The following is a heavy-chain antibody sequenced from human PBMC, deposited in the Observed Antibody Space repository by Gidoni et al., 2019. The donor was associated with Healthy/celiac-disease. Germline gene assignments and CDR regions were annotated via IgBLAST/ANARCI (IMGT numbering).Heavy chain of an antibody. CDR3: ARGGGGYSYGYPFDY. CDR2: IYYSGST. V-gene: IGHV4-39*07. Sequence: QRQLQESGPGLVKPSETMSRTCTVSGGSISSSSCYWGWIRQPPGEGLGWIGSIYYSGSTYSNPSLKSRVTISVDTSKNQFSLKLSSVTAADTAVYYCARGGGGYSYGYPFDYWGQGTLVTVSS. CDR1: GGSISSSSCY. D-gene: IGHD5-18*01. J-gene: IGHJ4*02.